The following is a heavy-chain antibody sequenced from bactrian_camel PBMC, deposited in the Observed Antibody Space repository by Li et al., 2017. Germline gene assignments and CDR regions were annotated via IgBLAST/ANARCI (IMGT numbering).Heavy chain of an antibody. CDR3: AADFGQCSDSDYDVWDFDFAF. J-gene: IGHJ6*01. CDR2: IYTREGKT. CDR1: EFTVDDFA. V-gene: IGHV3S63*01. D-gene: IGHD4*01. Sequence: LVESGGGSVQAGGSLKISCTASEFTVDDFAMGWYHRPPGKEREGVAAIYTREGKTYYADSVKGRFTISRDSAENTLYVQMNSLKPEDTAMYYCAADFGQCSDSDYDVWDFDFAFWGPGTQVTVS.